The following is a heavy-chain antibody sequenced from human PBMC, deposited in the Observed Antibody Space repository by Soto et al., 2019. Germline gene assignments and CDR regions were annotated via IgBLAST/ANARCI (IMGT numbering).Heavy chain of an antibody. Sequence: SETLSLTCAVYGGSFSGYYWSWIRQPPGKGLEWIGEINHSGSTNYNPSLKSRVTISVDTSKNQFSLKLSSVTAADTAVYYCAGIAVAGTGIFYYYYYGMDVWGQGTTVTVSS. J-gene: IGHJ6*02. CDR3: AGIAVAGTGIFYYYYYGMDV. D-gene: IGHD6-19*01. CDR2: INHSGST. V-gene: IGHV4-34*01. CDR1: GGSFSGYY.